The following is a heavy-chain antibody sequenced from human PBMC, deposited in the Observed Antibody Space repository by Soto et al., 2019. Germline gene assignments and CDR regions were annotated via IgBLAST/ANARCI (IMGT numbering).Heavy chain of an antibody. V-gene: IGHV3-53*01. J-gene: IGHJ4*02. Sequence: PGCSLTLSFAASGFTVSRKFLSWVRQAPGKGLECVSVTYTDGGAFYADSVKGRFTISRDNSKNTVYLQMSSLRAEDTAVYYCASLGFCHSETCPFDYWGQGTLVTVS. CDR1: GFTVSRKF. D-gene: IGHD2-15*01. CDR3: ASLGFCHSETCPFDY. CDR2: TYTDGGA.